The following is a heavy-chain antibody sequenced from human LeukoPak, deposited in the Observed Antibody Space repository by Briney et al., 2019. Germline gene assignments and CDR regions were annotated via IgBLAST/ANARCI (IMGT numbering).Heavy chain of an antibody. J-gene: IGHJ4*02. V-gene: IGHV4-4*07. CDR3: ARSVFRGLIFFDY. D-gene: IGHD3-16*02. CDR1: GDSISRYD. Sequence: SETLSLTCSVSGDSISRYDWSWIRQPAGKGLEWIGRIYTSGTTYNPSLKSRVTMLLDTSQNHFSLRLSSVTAADTAVYYCARSVFRGLIFFDYWGQGILVTVSS. CDR2: IYTSGT.